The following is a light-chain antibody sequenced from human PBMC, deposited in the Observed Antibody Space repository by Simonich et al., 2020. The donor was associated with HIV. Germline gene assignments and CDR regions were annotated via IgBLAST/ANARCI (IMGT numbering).Light chain of an antibody. Sequence: QSVLTQPPSASGTPGQRVTISCSGSSSNIGRNTVTWYQQLPGTAPKLLIYRNNQRPSGVPDRFTGSNSGTSASMAISGLQSEDEADYYCAAGDDSLNGWVFGGGTKLTVL. V-gene: IGLV1-44*01. J-gene: IGLJ3*02. CDR3: AAGDDSLNGWV. CDR2: RNN. CDR1: SSNIGRNT.